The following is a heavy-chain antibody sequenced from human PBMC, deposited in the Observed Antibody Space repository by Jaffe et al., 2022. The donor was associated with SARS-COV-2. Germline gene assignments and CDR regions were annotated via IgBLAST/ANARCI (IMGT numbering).Heavy chain of an antibody. CDR2: IYWNDDK. V-gene: IGHV2-5*01. J-gene: IGHJ4*02. Sequence: QITLKESGPTLVKPTQTLTLTCTFSGFSLSTSGVGVGWIRQPPGKALEWLALIYWNDDKRYSPSLKSRLTITKDTSKNQVVLTMTNMDPVDTATYYCAHKAFRTYYYDSSGYYPPYYFDYWGQGTLVTVSS. CDR3: AHKAFRTYYYDSSGYYPPYYFDY. D-gene: IGHD3-22*01. CDR1: GFSLSTSGVG.